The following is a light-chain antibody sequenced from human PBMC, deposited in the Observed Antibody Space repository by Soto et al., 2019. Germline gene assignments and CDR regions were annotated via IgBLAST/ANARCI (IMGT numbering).Light chain of an antibody. Sequence: DIQMTQSPSTLSASVGDRVTITCRASQSISSWLAWYQQKPGKAPKLLIYDASSLESGVPSRFSGSGSGTEFTLTISSLQPDDFATYHCQQYNSYPGFGQGTKVDIK. CDR2: DAS. CDR3: QQYNSYPG. CDR1: QSISSW. V-gene: IGKV1-5*01. J-gene: IGKJ1*01.